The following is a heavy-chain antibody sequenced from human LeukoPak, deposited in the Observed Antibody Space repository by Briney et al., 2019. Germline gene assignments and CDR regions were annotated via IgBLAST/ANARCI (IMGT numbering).Heavy chain of an antibody. CDR1: GFTFSSYA. V-gene: IGHV3-30*04. Sequence: GRSLRLSCAASGFTFSSYAMHWVRQAPGKGLEWVAVISYDGSNKYYADSVKGRFTISRDNSKQPLYLKMNSLRAEDTAVYYCARGKADTAMVENPFDYWGQGTLVTVSS. CDR3: ARGKADTAMVENPFDY. J-gene: IGHJ4*02. D-gene: IGHD5-18*01. CDR2: ISYDGSNK.